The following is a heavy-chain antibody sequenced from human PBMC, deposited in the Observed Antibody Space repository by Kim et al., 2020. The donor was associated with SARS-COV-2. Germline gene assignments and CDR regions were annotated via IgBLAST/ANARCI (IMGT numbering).Heavy chain of an antibody. V-gene: IGHV1-69*02. J-gene: IGHJ4*02. CDR3: ARNNYYGSGGFDY. D-gene: IGHD3-10*01. Sequence: YAQKFQGRVTITADKSTSTAYMELSSLRSEDTAVYYCARNNYYGSGGFDYWGQGTLVTVSS.